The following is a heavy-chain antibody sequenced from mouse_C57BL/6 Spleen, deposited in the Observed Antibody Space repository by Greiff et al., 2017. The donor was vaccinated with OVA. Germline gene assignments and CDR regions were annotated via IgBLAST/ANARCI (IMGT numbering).Heavy chain of an antibody. Sequence: VQLQQPGAELVKPGASVQLSCKASGYTFTSSWMHWVKQRPGQGLEWIGMIHPNSGSTNYNEKFKSKATLTVDKSSSTAYMQLSSLTSEDSAVYYCADYYGSSYAYWGQGTLVTVSA. CDR3: ADYYGSSYAY. CDR1: GYTFTSSW. CDR2: IHPNSGST. V-gene: IGHV1-64*01. J-gene: IGHJ3*01. D-gene: IGHD1-1*01.